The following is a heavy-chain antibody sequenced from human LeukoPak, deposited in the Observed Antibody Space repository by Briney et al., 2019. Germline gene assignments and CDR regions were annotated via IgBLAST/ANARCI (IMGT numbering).Heavy chain of an antibody. J-gene: IGHJ4*02. D-gene: IGHD6-6*01. Sequence: PSETLSLTCTVSGGSISSYYWSWIRQPPGKGLEWIGYIYDSGSTNYNPSLKSRVTISVDTSKHQFSLKLSSVTAGDTAVYYCARGAARPLFDYWGQGTLVTVSS. CDR3: ARGAARPLFDY. V-gene: IGHV4-59*12. CDR2: IYDSGST. CDR1: GGSISSYY.